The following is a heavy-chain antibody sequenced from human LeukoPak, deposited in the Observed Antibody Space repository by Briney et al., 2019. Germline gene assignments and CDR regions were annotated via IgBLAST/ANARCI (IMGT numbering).Heavy chain of an antibody. D-gene: IGHD4-11*01. J-gene: IGHJ4*01. CDR3: ARDAQRGFDYSNSLEY. CDR1: GFIFSHYG. Sequence: GGSLRLSCAASGFIFSHYGMHRVRQAPGKGLEWVAVIWSDATNRFYGDSVKGRFTISRDNSQNTVFLQMNSLRAEDTAIYYCARDAQRGFDYSNSLEYWGHGTLVTVSS. CDR2: IWSDATNR. V-gene: IGHV3-33*01.